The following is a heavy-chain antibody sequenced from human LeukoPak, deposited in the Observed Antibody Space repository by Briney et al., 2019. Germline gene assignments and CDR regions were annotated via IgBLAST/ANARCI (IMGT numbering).Heavy chain of an antibody. V-gene: IGHV3-74*01. CDR2: IKYDGSST. D-gene: IGHD6-13*01. J-gene: IGHJ4*02. CDR3: ADIAAAETGAY. CDR1: GFIFSSYW. Sequence: GGSLRLSCVASGFIFSSYWMHWVRQAPGKGLVWVSRIKYDGSSTNYADSVKGRFTISRDNSKNTLYLQMNSLRAEDTAVYYCADIAAAETGAYWGQGTLVTVSS.